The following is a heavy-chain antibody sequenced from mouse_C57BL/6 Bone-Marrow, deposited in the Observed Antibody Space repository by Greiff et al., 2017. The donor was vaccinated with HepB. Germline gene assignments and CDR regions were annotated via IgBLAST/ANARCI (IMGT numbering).Heavy chain of an antibody. D-gene: IGHD3-1*01. CDR1: GYTFTSYW. V-gene: IGHV1-69*01. CDR2: IDPSDSYT. J-gene: IGHJ2*01. Sequence: QVQLQQPGAELVMPGASVKLSCKASGYTFTSYWMHWVKQRPGQGLEWIGEIDPSDSYTNYNQKFKGKSTLTVDKSSSTAYMQLSSLTSEDSAVYYCARSGVYFDDWGQGTTLTVSS. CDR3: ARSGVYFDD.